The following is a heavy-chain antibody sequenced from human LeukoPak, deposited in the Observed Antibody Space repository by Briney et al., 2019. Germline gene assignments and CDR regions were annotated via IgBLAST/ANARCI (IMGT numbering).Heavy chain of an antibody. D-gene: IGHD6-13*01. CDR1: GGSFSGYY. CDR2: INHSGST. V-gene: IGHV4-34*01. CDR3: ARERPIAYSSSWYYFDY. J-gene: IGHJ4*02. Sequence: SETLSLTCAVYGGSFSGYYWSWIRQPPGKGLEWIGEINHSGSTNYNPSLKSRVTISVDTSKNQFSLKLSSVTAADTAVYYCARERPIAYSSSWYYFDYWGQGTLVTVSS.